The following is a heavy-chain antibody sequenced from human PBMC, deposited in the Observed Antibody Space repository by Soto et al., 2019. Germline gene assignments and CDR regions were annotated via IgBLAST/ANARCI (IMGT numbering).Heavy chain of an antibody. D-gene: IGHD3-22*01. V-gene: IGHV4-39*01. CDR3: ARIVVSWEYFDY. Sequence: SETLSLTCTVSGGSISSSSYYWGWIRQPPGKGLERIGSIYYSGSTYYNPSLKSRVTISVDTSKNQFSLKLSSVTAADTAVYYCARIVVSWEYFDYWGQGTLVTVSS. CDR1: GGSISSSSYY. CDR2: IYYSGST. J-gene: IGHJ4*02.